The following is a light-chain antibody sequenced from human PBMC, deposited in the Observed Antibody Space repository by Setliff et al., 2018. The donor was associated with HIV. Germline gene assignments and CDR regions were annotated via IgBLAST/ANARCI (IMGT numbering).Light chain of an antibody. CDR2: DVS. CDR1: SSDVGAYNY. J-gene: IGLJ1*01. CDR3: CSYAGTYTYI. Sequence: QSVLTQPRSVSGSPGQSVTFSCTGSSSDVGAYNYVSWYQQHPDEAPRLIIYDVSKRPSGVPDRFSGSKSGDTASLTIPGLQSEDEADYYCCSYAGTYTYIFGTGTKVTV. V-gene: IGLV2-11*01.